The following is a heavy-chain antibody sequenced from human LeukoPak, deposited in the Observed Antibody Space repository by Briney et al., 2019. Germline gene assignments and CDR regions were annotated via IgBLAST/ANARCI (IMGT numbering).Heavy chain of an antibody. CDR1: GGSISSGDYY. D-gene: IGHD3-22*01. J-gene: IGHJ4*02. CDR2: IYYSGST. CDR3: ARDRIKRRQNYYDSSGNLDMRDDY. Sequence: SETLSLTCTVSGGSISSGDYYWSWIRQPPGKGLEWIGYIYYSGSTYYNPSLKSRVTISVDTSKNQFSLKLSSVTAADTAVYYCARDRIKRRQNYYDSSGNLDMRDDYWGQGTLVTVSS. V-gene: IGHV4-30-4*01.